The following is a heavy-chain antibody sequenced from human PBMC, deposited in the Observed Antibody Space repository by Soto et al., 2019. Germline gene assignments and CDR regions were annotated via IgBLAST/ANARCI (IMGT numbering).Heavy chain of an antibody. J-gene: IGHJ4*02. CDR2: ISSSSSTI. CDR1: GFPFRSYS. V-gene: IGHV3-48*01. Sequence: GGSLGLSCAASGFPFRSYSMNWVRQAPGKGLEWVSSISSSSSTIYYADSVKGRFTISRGNAKNSLYLQMNSLRAEDTAVYYCARDAPPDDYWGQGTLVTVSS. CDR3: ARDAPPDDY.